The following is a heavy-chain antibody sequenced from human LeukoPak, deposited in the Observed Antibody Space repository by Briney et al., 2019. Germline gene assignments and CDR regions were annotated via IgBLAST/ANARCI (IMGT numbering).Heavy chain of an antibody. CDR2: IYYSGST. CDR3: ARAYYYYMDV. J-gene: IGHJ6*03. V-gene: IGHV4-59*01. Sequence: SETLSLTCTVSGVSISTYYWSWIRQPPGKGLGWIGYIYYSGSTNYNPSLKSRVTISVDTPKSQSSLKLTSVTAADTAVYYCARAYYYYMDVWGKGTTVTVSS. CDR1: GVSISTYY.